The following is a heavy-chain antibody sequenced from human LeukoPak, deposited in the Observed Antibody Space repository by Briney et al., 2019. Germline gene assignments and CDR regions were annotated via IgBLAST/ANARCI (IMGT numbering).Heavy chain of an antibody. D-gene: IGHD5-18*01. Sequence: SETLSLTCAVSGGSISNYYWTWIRQPPGKGLEWIGYIYYTGSTNYNPSLKSRVTISVDTSKNQFSLKLSSVTAADTAVYYCARQGYSYGYFYYYYGMDVWGQGTTVTVSS. CDR2: IYYTGST. V-gene: IGHV4-59*08. CDR1: GGSISNYY. J-gene: IGHJ6*02. CDR3: ARQGYSYGYFYYYYGMDV.